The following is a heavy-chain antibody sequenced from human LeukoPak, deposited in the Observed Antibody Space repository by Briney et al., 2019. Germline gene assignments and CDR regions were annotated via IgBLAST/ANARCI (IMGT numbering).Heavy chain of an antibody. Sequence: SETLSLTCTVSSDSISGYYWSWIRQPPGKGLEWIGYIYSSGITNYNPSLKSRVTISIDTSKNHFPLNLRSLTAAETAVYFCGRVRTGNTGSPEYFEDWGQGTLVTVSS. V-gene: IGHV4-59*13. CDR3: GRVRTGNTGSPEYFED. CDR1: SDSISGYY. CDR2: IYSSGIT. J-gene: IGHJ1*01. D-gene: IGHD5-12*01.